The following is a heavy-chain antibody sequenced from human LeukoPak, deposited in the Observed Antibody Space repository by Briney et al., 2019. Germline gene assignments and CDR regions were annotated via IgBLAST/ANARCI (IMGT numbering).Heavy chain of an antibody. J-gene: IGHJ4*02. Sequence: ASVKVSCKVSGYTLTELSMHWVRQAPGKGLEWMGGFDPEDGETIYAQKFQGRVTITADKSTSTAYMELSSLRSEDTAVYYCARLTIGDYGDRESGFDYWGQGTLVTVSS. CDR2: FDPEDGET. CDR1: GYTLTELS. D-gene: IGHD4-17*01. CDR3: ARLTIGDYGDRESGFDY. V-gene: IGHV1-24*01.